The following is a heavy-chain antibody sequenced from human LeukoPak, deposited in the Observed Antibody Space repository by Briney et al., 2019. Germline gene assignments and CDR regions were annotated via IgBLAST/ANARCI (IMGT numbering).Heavy chain of an antibody. CDR2: ISSSGSTI. V-gene: IGHV3-11*01. J-gene: IGHJ5*02. Sequence: GGSLRLSCAASGFTFSDYYMSWIRQAPGKGLEWVSYISSSGSTIYYADSAKGRFTISRDNAKNSLYRQRNSLRAEDTALYYCARDQVSDYSNSVRFDPWGQGTLVTVSS. CDR3: ARDQVSDYSNSVRFDP. CDR1: GFTFSDYY. D-gene: IGHD4-11*01.